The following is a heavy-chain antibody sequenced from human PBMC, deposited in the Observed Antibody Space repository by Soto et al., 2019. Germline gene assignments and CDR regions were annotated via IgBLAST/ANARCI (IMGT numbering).Heavy chain of an antibody. D-gene: IGHD4-17*01. Sequence: EVQLVESGGGLVQPGGSLRLSCAASGFTFSSYSMNWVRQAPGKGLEWVSYISSSSSTIYYADSVKGRFTISRDNAKNSLYLQMNGLRDEDTAVYYCARVSDYGGNLFFDYWGQGTLVTVSS. CDR2: ISSSSSTI. V-gene: IGHV3-48*02. J-gene: IGHJ4*02. CDR3: ARVSDYGGNLFFDY. CDR1: GFTFSSYS.